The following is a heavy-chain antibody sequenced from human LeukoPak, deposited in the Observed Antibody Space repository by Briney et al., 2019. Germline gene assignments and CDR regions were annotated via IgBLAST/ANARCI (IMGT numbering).Heavy chain of an antibody. V-gene: IGHV1-69*05. D-gene: IGHD6-19*01. CDR3: ARGPAVAGRTRYSYMVV. Sequence: SVKVSCKASGGTFSSYAISLVRQAPGQGLEWMGGIIPIFGTANYAQEFQGRVTITTDESTSTAYMELSSLRSEDTAVYYCARGPAVAGRTRYSYMVVWGKGTTVTVSS. J-gene: IGHJ6*03. CDR2: IIPIFGTA. CDR1: GGTFSSYA.